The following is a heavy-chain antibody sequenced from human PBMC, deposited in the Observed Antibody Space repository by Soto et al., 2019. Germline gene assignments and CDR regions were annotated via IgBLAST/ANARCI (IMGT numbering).Heavy chain of an antibody. CDR2: ISYDGSNK. J-gene: IGHJ4*02. Sequence: GWSLRLSCAASGFTFSSSGMHWVRQAPGKGLEWVAVISYDGSNKFYADSVKGRFTISRDNFRNTLYLQMNSLRAEDTAVYYCAKEFHSWNYFDYWGQGTMVTVYS. D-gene: IGHD1-20*01. V-gene: IGHV3-30*18. CDR3: AKEFHSWNYFDY. CDR1: GFTFSSSG.